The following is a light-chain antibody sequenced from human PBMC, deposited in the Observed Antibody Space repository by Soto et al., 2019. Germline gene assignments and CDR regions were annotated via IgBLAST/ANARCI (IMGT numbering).Light chain of an antibody. CDR2: EVN. Sequence: QSALTQPASLSGSPGQSITISCTGTSSDIGAYDYVSWFQQHPGKAPKLMISEVNNRPSGVPDRFSGSKSGNTASLIIRGLQAEDEADYFCSSYSSKTPPYVFGTGTKLTVL. CDR3: SSYSSKTPPYV. V-gene: IGLV2-14*01. J-gene: IGLJ1*01. CDR1: SSDIGAYDY.